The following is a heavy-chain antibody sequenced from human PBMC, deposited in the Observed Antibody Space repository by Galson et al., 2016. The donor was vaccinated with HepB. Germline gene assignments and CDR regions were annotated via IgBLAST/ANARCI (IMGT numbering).Heavy chain of an antibody. Sequence: PALVQPTQTLTLTCTFSGFSLTTSGVAVGWIRQPPGKALEWLALIYWDDDKRYSPPLKSRLNLTKDTSKNQVVLTMTNMDPGDTGTYFCAPVLLNYGGTPYDYWGRGTLVTVSS. J-gene: IGHJ4*02. CDR1: GFSLTTSGVA. CDR3: APVLLNYGGTPYDY. V-gene: IGHV2-5*02. CDR2: IYWDDDK. D-gene: IGHD4-23*01.